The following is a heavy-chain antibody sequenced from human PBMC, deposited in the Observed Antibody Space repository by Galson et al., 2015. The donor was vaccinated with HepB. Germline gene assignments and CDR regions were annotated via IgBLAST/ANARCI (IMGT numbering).Heavy chain of an antibody. V-gene: IGHV3-49*03. D-gene: IGHD3-3*01. CDR1: GFTFGDYA. Sequence: SLRLSCAASGFTFGDYAMSWFRQAPGKGLEWVGFIRSKAYGGTTEYAASVKGRFTISRDDSKSIAYLQMNSLKTEDTAVYYCTRAVNYFWSGWSFDYWGQGTLVTVSS. CDR3: TRAVNYFWSGWSFDY. CDR2: IRSKAYGGTT. J-gene: IGHJ4*02.